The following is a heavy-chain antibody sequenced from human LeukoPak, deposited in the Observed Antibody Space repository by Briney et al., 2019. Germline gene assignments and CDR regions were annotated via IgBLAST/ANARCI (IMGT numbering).Heavy chain of an antibody. Sequence: GGSLRLSCAASGFTFGSYGMHWVRQTPGKGLEWVAFIRFDGGNKYYADSVKGRITISRDDSNNTLWLQMNSLRAEDTAVYYCARAMGREPFDYWGQGTLVTVSS. D-gene: IGHD3-10*01. CDR2: IRFDGGNK. J-gene: IGHJ4*02. V-gene: IGHV3-30*02. CDR3: ARAMGREPFDY. CDR1: GFTFGSYG.